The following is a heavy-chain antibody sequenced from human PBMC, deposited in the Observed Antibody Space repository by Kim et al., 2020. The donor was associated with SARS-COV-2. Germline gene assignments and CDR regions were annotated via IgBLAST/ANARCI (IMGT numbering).Heavy chain of an antibody. CDR2: MNPNSGNT. Sequence: ASVKVSCKASGYTFTSYDINWVRQATGQGLEWMGWMNPNSGNTGYAQKFQGRVTMTRNTSISTAYMELSSLRSEDTAVYYCARGGQREGDYYYYGMDVWGQGTTVTVSS. J-gene: IGHJ6*02. CDR3: ARGGQREGDYYYYGMDV. CDR1: GYTFTSYD. V-gene: IGHV1-8*01. D-gene: IGHD1-26*01.